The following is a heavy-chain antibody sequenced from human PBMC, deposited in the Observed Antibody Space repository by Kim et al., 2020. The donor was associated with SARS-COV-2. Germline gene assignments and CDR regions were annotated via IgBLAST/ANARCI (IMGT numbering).Heavy chain of an antibody. CDR3: AIQGGDSSGNFRLFDY. V-gene: IGHV3-23*01. CDR1: GFSFSTSA. CDR2: ISASGGRT. Sequence: GGSLRLSCAASGFSFSTSAMSWVRQAPGKGLEWVSGISASGGRTYHADSVKGRFNISRDNSKNTLNLQMNSLRAEDTALYYCAIQGGDSSGNFRLFDYWGQGTLVTVSS. D-gene: IGHD3-22*01. J-gene: IGHJ4*02.